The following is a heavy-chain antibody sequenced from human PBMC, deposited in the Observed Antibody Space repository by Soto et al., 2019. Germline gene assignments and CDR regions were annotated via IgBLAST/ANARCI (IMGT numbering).Heavy chain of an antibody. CDR1: GGSINRGGYY. Sequence: QVQLQESGPGLGKPSQTLSLTCTVSGGSINRGGYYWTWIRHHPGKGLEWIGSVYYSGSTNYNPSLKIRVTISVDTSKNQFSLKLSSVSAADSAVYYCARGAGGNFYFDYWGQGTLVTVSS. CDR3: ARGAGGNFYFDY. CDR2: VYYSGST. D-gene: IGHD2-21*02. J-gene: IGHJ4*02. V-gene: IGHV4-31*03.